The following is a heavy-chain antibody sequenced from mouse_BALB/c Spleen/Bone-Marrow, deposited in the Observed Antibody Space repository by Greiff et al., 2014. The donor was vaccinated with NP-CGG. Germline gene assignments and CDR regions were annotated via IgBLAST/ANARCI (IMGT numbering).Heavy chain of an antibody. CDR3: AREVLRDYFDY. CDR1: GFAFSSYD. J-gene: IGHJ2*01. V-gene: IGHV5-12-1*01. D-gene: IGHD1-1*01. CDR2: ISSGGGST. Sequence: VHVKQSGGGLVEPGGSLKLSCAASGFAFSSYDMSWVRQTPEKRLEWVAYISSGGGSTYYPDTVKGRFTISRDNAKNTLYLQMSSLKSEDTAMYYCAREVLRDYFDYWGQGTTLTVPS.